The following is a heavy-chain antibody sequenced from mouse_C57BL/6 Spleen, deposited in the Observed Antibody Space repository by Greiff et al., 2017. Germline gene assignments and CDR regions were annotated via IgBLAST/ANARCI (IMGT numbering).Heavy chain of an antibody. V-gene: IGHV1-55*01. CDR3: ARGDYEDAMDY. J-gene: IGHJ4*01. CDR1: GYTFTSYW. CDR2: IYPGSGST. D-gene: IGHD2-4*01. Sequence: QVQLKQPGAELVKPGASVKMSCKASGYTFTSYWITWVKQRPGQGLEWIGDIYPGSGSTNYNEKFKSKATLTVDTSSSTAYMQLSSLTSEDSAVYYCARGDYEDAMDYWGQGTSVTVSS.